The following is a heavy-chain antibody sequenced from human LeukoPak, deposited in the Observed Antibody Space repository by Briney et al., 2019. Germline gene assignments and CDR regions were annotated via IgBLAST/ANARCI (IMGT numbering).Heavy chain of an antibody. CDR3: ARGGARYLDS. CDR1: GFTFSSYT. CDR2: MKEDGSEI. J-gene: IGHJ5*02. D-gene: IGHD3-9*01. Sequence: GGSLRLSCVASGFTFSSYTMSWVRQAPGKGLEWVAKMKEDGSEIYYVDSVKGRFTICRDNAKNSLCLQMSSLTVEDTSVYYCARGGARYLDSWGQGTLGTGSS. V-gene: IGHV3-7*01.